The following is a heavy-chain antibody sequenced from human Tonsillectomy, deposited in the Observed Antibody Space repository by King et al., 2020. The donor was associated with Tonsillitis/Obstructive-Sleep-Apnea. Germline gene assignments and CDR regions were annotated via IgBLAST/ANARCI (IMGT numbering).Heavy chain of an antibody. Sequence: VQLVQSGGGVVQPGGSLRLSCAASGFTFDDYAMHWVRQAPGKGLEWVSLISGDGGSTYYADSVKGRFTISRDNSKNSLYLQMNSLRTEDTALYYCAKGYYDFWSGYYDAFDIWGQGTMVTVSS. CDR2: ISGDGGST. CDR1: GFTFDDYA. CDR3: AKGYYDFWSGYYDAFDI. D-gene: IGHD3-3*01. V-gene: IGHV3-43*02. J-gene: IGHJ3*02.